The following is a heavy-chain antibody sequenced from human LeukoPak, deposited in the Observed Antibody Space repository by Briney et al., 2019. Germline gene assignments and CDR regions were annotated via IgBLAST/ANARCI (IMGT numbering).Heavy chain of an antibody. CDR1: GFTFISYD. D-gene: IGHD2-2*01. J-gene: IGHJ4*02. V-gene: IGHV3-30*03. Sequence: PGGSLRLSCAASGFTFISYDMHWVRQAPGKGLEWVAIISYDGNDKYYADSVKGRFTISRDNSKNTLYLQMNSLRAEDTAVYYCAREDIVEEPAARPIDHWGQGILVTVSS. CDR3: AREDIVEEPAARPIDH. CDR2: ISYDGNDK.